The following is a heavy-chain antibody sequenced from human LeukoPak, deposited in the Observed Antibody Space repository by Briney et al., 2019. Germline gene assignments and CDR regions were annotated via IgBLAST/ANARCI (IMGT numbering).Heavy chain of an antibody. CDR1: GFTFSSYA. CDR3: AKSNYDRSGYLGY. Sequence: PGGSLRLSCAASGFTFSSYAMSWVRQAPGKGLEWVSTVSTSGHSTYIADSVKGRFTMSSDNSKNTVYLQMNGLRAEDTAVYYCAKSNYDRSGYLGYWGQGTLVTVSS. CDR2: VSTSGHST. J-gene: IGHJ4*02. D-gene: IGHD3-22*01. V-gene: IGHV3-23*01.